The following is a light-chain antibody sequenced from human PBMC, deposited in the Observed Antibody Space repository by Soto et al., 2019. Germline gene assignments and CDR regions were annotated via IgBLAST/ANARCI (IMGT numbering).Light chain of an antibody. CDR1: SSNIGSNY. CDR3: AAWDDTLSAYV. J-gene: IGLJ1*01. CDR2: RTY. V-gene: IGLV1-47*01. Sequence: QSVLTQPPSASGTPGQRVTISCSGSSSNIGSNYVYWHQQLPGTAHKLLIYRTYQRPSGVPDRFSGSKSGTSASLAISGLRSEDEADYYCAAWDDTLSAYVFGVGTKVTVL.